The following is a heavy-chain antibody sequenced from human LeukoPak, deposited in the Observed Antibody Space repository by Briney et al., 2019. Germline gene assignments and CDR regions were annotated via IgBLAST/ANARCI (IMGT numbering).Heavy chain of an antibody. CDR3: ARDFPYDTHSNWFDP. CDR1: GGSISSYY. V-gene: IGHV4-4*07. Sequence: SETLSLTCTVSGGSISSYYWSWIRQPAGKGLEWIGRIYTSGSTNYNPSLKSRVTMSVDTSKNQFSLKLSSVTAADTAVYYCARDFPYDTHSNWFDPWGQGTLVTVSS. J-gene: IGHJ5*02. D-gene: IGHD3-9*01. CDR2: IYTSGST.